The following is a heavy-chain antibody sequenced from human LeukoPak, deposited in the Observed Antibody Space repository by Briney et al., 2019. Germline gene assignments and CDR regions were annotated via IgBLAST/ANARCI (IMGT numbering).Heavy chain of an antibody. Sequence: PGRSRRLSCAASGFTFSTYAMHWVRQAPGKGLEWVAFISYDGTNKYCADSVKGRFTISRDNSKNTLYLQMNSLRAEDTALYYCAREILTGYAFDIWGQGTMVTVSS. CDR3: AREILTGYAFDI. D-gene: IGHD7-27*01. V-gene: IGHV3-30-3*01. CDR2: ISYDGTNK. J-gene: IGHJ3*02. CDR1: GFTFSTYA.